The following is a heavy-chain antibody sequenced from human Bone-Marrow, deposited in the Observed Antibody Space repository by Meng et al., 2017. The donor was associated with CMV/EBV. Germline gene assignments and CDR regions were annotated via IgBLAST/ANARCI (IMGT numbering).Heavy chain of an antibody. D-gene: IGHD3-22*01. CDR1: Y. V-gene: IGHV3-72*01. J-gene: IGHJ4*02. Sequence: YMDWVRQAPGKGLEWVGRTRNKANSYTTDYAASVRGRFIISRDDSKNSLYLQMSSLKTEDTAVYYCARGSGYYYDTSTYYYTGGWFDYWGQGTLVTVSS. CDR3: ARGSGYYYDTSTYYYTGGWFDY. CDR2: TRNKANSYTT.